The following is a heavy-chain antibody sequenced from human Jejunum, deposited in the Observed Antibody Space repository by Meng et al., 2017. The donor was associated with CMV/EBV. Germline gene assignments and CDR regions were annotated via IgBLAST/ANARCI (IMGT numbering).Heavy chain of an antibody. Sequence: QVQLVQAGAEVKKPGSPVKVSCKASGGTFSSYTISWVRQAPGQGLEWMGRIIPILGIANYAQKFQGRVTITADKSTSTAYMELSSLRSEDTAVYYCARDEGGWLTAPDYWGQGTLVTVPS. V-gene: IGHV1-69*08. D-gene: IGHD5-24*01. CDR2: IIPILGIA. CDR3: ARDEGGWLTAPDY. J-gene: IGHJ4*02. CDR1: GGTFSSYT.